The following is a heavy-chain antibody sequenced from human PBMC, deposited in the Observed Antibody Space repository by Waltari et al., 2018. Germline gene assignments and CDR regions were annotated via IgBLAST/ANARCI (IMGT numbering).Heavy chain of an antibody. CDR1: GFTFSNSW. CDR2: VDNTGSTQ. CDR3: ARDYWYFDL. J-gene: IGHJ2*01. V-gene: IGHV3-74*01. Sequence: EQLVQSGGGLVRPGGSLEPPCEGSGFTFSNSWMHWVRQAPGKGLEWVSRVDNTGSTQDYADSVKGRFTMSRNNAANAIYLRMNSLRDEDTAIYFCARDYWYFDLWGHGTLVSVSS.